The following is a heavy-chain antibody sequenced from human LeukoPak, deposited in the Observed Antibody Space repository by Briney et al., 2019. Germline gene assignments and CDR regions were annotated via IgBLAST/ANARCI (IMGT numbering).Heavy chain of an antibody. Sequence: PGGSLRLSCEVSGVIVSSNYLSWVRQPPGKGLEWVSVLYSGGSTFYADSVKGRFIISRDNSKNTVFLQMNSLRAEDTAVYYCAKDPQGGSGWYAWFDPWGQGTLVTVSS. CDR2: LYSGGST. J-gene: IGHJ5*02. V-gene: IGHV3-66*01. CDR3: AKDPQGGSGWYAWFDP. CDR1: GVIVSSNY. D-gene: IGHD6-19*01.